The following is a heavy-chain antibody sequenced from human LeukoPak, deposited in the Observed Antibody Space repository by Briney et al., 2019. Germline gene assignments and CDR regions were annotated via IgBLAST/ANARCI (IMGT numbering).Heavy chain of an antibody. Sequence: AGGSLRLSCAASGFTFSSYWMHWVRQAPGKGLLWVSRIHSDGSSTSYADSVRGRFTISRDDAKSTLYLQMNSLRAEDTAVYSCARSGWPYYFDYWGQGTPVTVSS. CDR1: GFTFSSYW. J-gene: IGHJ4*02. CDR3: ARSGWPYYFDY. V-gene: IGHV3-74*01. D-gene: IGHD3-22*01. CDR2: IHSDGSST.